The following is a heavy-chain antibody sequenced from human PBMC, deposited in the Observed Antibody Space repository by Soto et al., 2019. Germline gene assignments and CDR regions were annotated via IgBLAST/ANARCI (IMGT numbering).Heavy chain of an antibody. CDR3: AKDLFRRGSGTYYGAFDS. D-gene: IGHD3-10*01. V-gene: IGHV3-9*01. CDR1: GFTFDDYA. CDR2: INWNSNSI. Sequence: EVQLVESGGGLVQPGRSLRLSCAASGFTFDDYAMHWVRQAPGKGLEWVSGINWNSNSIGYAESVKGRFTISRDNAKNSLSLQMNSLRAEDTALYYCAKDLFRRGSGTYYGAFDSWGQGTLVTVSS. J-gene: IGHJ5*01.